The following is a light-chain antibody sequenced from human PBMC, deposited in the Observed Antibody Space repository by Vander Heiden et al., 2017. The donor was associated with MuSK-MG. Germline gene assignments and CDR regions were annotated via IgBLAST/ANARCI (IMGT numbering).Light chain of an antibody. CDR1: QSFSRNL. V-gene: IGKV3-20*01. CDR2: GAS. J-gene: IGKJ4*01. CDR3: QQDGDQFALS. Sequence: EIVLTQSPGTLSLSPGERAILSCRASQSFSRNLLAWYQHRPGQPPRLLIYGASRRAPGIPDRFSGSGSGTDFTLTITRRQPEDFAVYYCQQDGDQFALSFGGGTKVEI.